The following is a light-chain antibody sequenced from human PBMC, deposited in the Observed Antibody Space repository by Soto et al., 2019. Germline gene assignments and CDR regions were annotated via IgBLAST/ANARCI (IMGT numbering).Light chain of an antibody. CDR2: DVS. J-gene: IGLJ2*01. V-gene: IGLV2-14*01. CDR1: SSDVGGYNY. CDR3: SSYTSSSIVV. Sequence: QSALTQPASVSGSPGQSITNSCTGTSSDVGGYNYVSWYQQHPGKAPKLMIYDVSNRPSGVSNRFSGSKSGNTASLTISGLQAEDEADYYCSSYTSSSIVVFGGGTKVTVL.